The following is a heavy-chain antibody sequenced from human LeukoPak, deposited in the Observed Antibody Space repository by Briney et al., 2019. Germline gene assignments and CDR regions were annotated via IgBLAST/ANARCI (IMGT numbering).Heavy chain of an antibody. CDR2: INHSGST. CDR1: GGSFSGYY. V-gene: IGHV4-34*01. D-gene: IGHD3-10*01. Sequence: SETLSLTCAVYGGSFSGYYWSWIRQPPGKGLEWIGEINHSGSTNYNPSLKSRVTISVDTSKNQFSLKLSSVTAADTAVYYCARGWGITMVRGVISFEYWGQGTLVTVSS. CDR3: ARGWGITMVRGVISFEY. J-gene: IGHJ4*02.